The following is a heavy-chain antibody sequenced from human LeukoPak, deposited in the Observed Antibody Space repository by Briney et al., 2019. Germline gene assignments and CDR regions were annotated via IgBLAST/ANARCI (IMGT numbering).Heavy chain of an antibody. Sequence: GGSLRLSCAAPGFTFSGSAMHWVRQASGRGLEWVGRITSKPNSYETVYAASMNGRFTISRDDSKNTAYLQMNSLKTEDTAVYYCAGGRGWYSPDYWGQGTLVTVSS. CDR2: ITSKPNSYET. CDR1: GFTFSGSA. D-gene: IGHD6-19*01. CDR3: AGGRGWYSPDY. J-gene: IGHJ4*02. V-gene: IGHV3-73*01.